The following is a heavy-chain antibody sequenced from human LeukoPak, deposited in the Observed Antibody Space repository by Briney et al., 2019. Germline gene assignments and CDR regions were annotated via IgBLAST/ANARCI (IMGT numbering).Heavy chain of an antibody. Sequence: GRSLRLSCAVSGFTLSSFEITWVRQAPGQGLDWISYISTSGSIIYYADSVKARFTISRDNAKNSLYLQMNSLRAEDTAVYYCASGDCYSCDYHYYMDVWGKGTTVTISS. CDR1: GFTLSSFE. CDR2: ISTSGSII. V-gene: IGHV3-48*03. CDR3: ASGDCYSCDYHYYMDV. D-gene: IGHD2-21*02. J-gene: IGHJ6*03.